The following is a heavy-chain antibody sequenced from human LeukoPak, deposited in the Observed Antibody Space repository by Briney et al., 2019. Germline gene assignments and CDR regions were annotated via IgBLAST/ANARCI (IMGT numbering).Heavy chain of an antibody. D-gene: IGHD6-19*01. CDR2: IYHSGST. V-gene: IGHV4-38-2*02. CDR3: ARRMAGATTDAFDI. Sequence: SETLSLTCTVSGYSISSGYYWGWIRQPPGKGLEWIGSIYHSGSTYYNPSLKSRVTTSVDTSKNQFSLRLSSVTAAETAVYYCARRMAGATTDAFDIWGQGTMVTVSS. CDR1: GYSISSGYY. J-gene: IGHJ3*02.